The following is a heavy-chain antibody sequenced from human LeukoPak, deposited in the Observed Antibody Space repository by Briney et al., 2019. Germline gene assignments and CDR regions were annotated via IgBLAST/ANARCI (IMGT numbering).Heavy chain of an antibody. CDR2: IYYSGST. J-gene: IGHJ5*02. D-gene: IGHD3-10*01. Sequence: SETLSLTCTVSGGSISSGGYYWSWIRQHPGKGLEYIGYIYYSGSTYYNPSLKSRVTISADTSKNQFSLRLSSVTAADTAVYYCASPLWFGGPWGQGTLVTVSS. CDR3: ASPLWFGGP. V-gene: IGHV4-31*03. CDR1: GGSISSGGYY.